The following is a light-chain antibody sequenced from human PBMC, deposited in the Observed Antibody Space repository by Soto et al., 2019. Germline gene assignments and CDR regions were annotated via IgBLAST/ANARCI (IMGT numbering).Light chain of an antibody. CDR2: RAS. CDR3: QQYGTSEII. CDR1: QSVSSNY. J-gene: IGKJ5*01. Sequence: EIVLTQSPGTLSLSPGERATLSCRASQSVSSNYLAWYQQKPGQAPKVLIYRASIRATGIPDRFSGSGSGTDFTLTISRLETEEFAVFYCQQYGTSEIIFGQGTRLEIK. V-gene: IGKV3-20*01.